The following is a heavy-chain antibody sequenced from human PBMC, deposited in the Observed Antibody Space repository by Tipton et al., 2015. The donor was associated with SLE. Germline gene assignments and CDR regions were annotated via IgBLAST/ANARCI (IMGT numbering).Heavy chain of an antibody. V-gene: IGHV4-34*01. J-gene: IGHJ4*02. D-gene: IGHD3-10*01. CDR2: INPSGRT. Sequence: TLSLTCAVYGGSFSGYYWSWIRQPPGKGLEWIGEINPSGRTNYNPSLKSRVTISLDTSKTYFSLKLSSVTAADTAVYYCAGGDYHGLVSYIGYWGQGTLVTVSS. CDR1: GGSFSGYY. CDR3: AGGDYHGLVSYIGY.